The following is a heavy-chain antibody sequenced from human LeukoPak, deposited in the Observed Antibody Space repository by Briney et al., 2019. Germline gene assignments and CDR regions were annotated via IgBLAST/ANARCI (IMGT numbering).Heavy chain of an antibody. CDR2: IYYSGST. CDR1: GDSVSNNF. D-gene: IGHD3-22*01. J-gene: IGHJ4*02. CDR3: ARHVPYDSSDYTLTY. V-gene: IGHV4-59*08. Sequence: PSETLSLNSTVSGDSVSNNFWMWNRQRPGPERAQIGYIYYSGSTNYNPSLKSRVTISAGTSKNQLSLKLNSVTAADTAVYYCARHVPYDSSDYTLTYWGQGTLVTVSS.